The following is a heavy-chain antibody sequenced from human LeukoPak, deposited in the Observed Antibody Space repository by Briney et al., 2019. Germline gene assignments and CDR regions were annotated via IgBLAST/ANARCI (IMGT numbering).Heavy chain of an antibody. Sequence: PGGSLRLSCAASGFTFSSYWMCWVRQDPGKGLAWVSCIKTDGNITAYAGSVKGRFTISRDNAKNTLYLQMNSLRAVDTCVNYGAREGDAPMTDFDYWGQGTLVTVSS. CDR2: IKTDGNIT. CDR1: GFTFSSYW. V-gene: IGHV3-74*01. D-gene: IGHD2-21*02. J-gene: IGHJ4*02. CDR3: AREGDAPMTDFDY.